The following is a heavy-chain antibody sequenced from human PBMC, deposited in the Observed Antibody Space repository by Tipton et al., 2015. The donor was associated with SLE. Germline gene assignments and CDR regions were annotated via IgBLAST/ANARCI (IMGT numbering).Heavy chain of an antibody. J-gene: IGHJ4*02. CDR1: GFMFDSYA. CDR2: ISGSGGST. V-gene: IGHV3-23*01. CDR3: ASSILWWQVDY. Sequence: SLRLSCGVSGFMFDSYAMSWVRQAPGKGLEWVSAISGSGGSTYYADSVKGRFTISRDNSKNTLYLQMNSLRAEDTAVYYCASSILWWQVDYWGQGTLVTVSS. D-gene: IGHD2-21*01.